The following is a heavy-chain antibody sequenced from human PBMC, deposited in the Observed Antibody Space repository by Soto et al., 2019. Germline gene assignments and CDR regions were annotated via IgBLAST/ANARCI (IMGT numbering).Heavy chain of an antibody. CDR1: GFTFSSYG. CDR2: IWYDGSNK. Sequence: GGSLRLSCAASGFTFSSYGMHWVRQAPGKGLEWVAVIWYDGSNKYYADSVKGRFTISRDNSKNTLYLQMNSLRAEDTAVYYCARDGKNYYGSGTNWFDPWGQGTLVTVSS. CDR3: ARDGKNYYGSGTNWFDP. V-gene: IGHV3-33*01. J-gene: IGHJ5*02. D-gene: IGHD3-10*01.